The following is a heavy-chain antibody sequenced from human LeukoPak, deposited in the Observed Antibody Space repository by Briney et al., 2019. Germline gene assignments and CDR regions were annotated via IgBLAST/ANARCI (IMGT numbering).Heavy chain of an antibody. V-gene: IGHV4-34*01. J-gene: IGHJ3*02. CDR2: IYYSGST. CDR1: GESLNYYY. CDR3: ARRVTIFGVVTHFDAFDI. Sequence: SETLSLTCAVYGESLNYYYWSWIRQPPGKGLEWIGSIYYSGSTYYNPSLKSRVTISVDTSKNQFSLKLSSVTAADTAVYYCARRVTIFGVVTHFDAFDIWGQGTMVTVSS. D-gene: IGHD3-3*01.